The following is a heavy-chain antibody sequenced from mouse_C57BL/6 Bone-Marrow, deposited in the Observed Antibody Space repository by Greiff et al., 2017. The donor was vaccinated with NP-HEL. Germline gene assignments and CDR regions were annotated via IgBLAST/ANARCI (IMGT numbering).Heavy chain of an antibody. Sequence: EVQLQESGAELVRPGASVKLSCTASGFNIKDDYMHWVKQRPEQGLEWIGWIDSENGDTEYASKFQGKATITADTSSNTAYLQLSSLTSEDTAVYYCTTYYSNFLWFAYWGQGTLVTVSA. J-gene: IGHJ3*01. CDR1: GFNIKDDY. CDR2: IDSENGDT. D-gene: IGHD2-5*01. V-gene: IGHV14-4*01. CDR3: TTYYSNFLWFAY.